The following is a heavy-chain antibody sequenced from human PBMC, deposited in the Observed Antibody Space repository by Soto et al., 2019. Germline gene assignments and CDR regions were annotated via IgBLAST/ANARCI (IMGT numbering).Heavy chain of an antibody. D-gene: IGHD1-20*01. V-gene: IGHV4-59*08. Sequence: SETLSLTCTVSGGSISSYYWSWIRQPPGKGLEWIGYIYYSGSTNYNPSLKSRVTISVDTSKNQFSLKLSSVTAADTAVYYCARQITGTSPRIDYWGQGTLVTVSS. CDR3: ARQITGTSPRIDY. CDR2: IYYSGST. CDR1: GGSISSYY. J-gene: IGHJ4*02.